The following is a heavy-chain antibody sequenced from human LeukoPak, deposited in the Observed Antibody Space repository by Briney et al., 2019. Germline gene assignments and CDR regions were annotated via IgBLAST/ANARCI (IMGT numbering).Heavy chain of an antibody. CDR2: ISGSGGST. Sequence: GGSLRLSCAASGFTFSSYAMSWVRQAPGKGLEWVSAISGSGGSTYYADSVKGRFTISRDNSKNTLYLQMNSLRAEDTAVYYRAKVGPYYDFWSGYYTGRVYWGQGTLVTVSS. V-gene: IGHV3-23*01. CDR1: GFTFSSYA. CDR3: AKVGPYYDFWSGYYTGRVY. J-gene: IGHJ4*02. D-gene: IGHD3-3*01.